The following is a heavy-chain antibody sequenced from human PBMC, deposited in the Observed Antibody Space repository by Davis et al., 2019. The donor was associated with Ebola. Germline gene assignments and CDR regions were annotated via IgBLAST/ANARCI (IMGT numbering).Heavy chain of an antibody. CDR3: ANGFGELDY. D-gene: IGHD3-10*01. V-gene: IGHV1-69*02. Sequence: AASVKVSCKASGGTFSTYTISWVRQAPGQGLEWMGRIIPMLGIPNYAQKFQGRVTITADKSTSTAYMELSSLGSEDTAVYYCANGFGELDYWGQGTLVTVSS. CDR1: GGTFSTYT. CDR2: IIPMLGIP. J-gene: IGHJ4*02.